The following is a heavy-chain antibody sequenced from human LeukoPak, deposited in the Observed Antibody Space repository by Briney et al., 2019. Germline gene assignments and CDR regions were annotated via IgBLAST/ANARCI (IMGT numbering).Heavy chain of an antibody. J-gene: IGHJ4*02. V-gene: IGHV4-59*03. CDR2: VHYSGIT. CDR1: GASISSYY. Sequence: KSSETLSLTCTVSGASISSYYWSWIRQPPGQGLEWIGYVHYSGITDYNPSLQSRVTISLDTSKSQFSLKLSSVTAADTAVYYCARQLGGTTLHWGQGTLVTVSS. D-gene: IGHD1-1*01. CDR3: ARQLGGTTLH.